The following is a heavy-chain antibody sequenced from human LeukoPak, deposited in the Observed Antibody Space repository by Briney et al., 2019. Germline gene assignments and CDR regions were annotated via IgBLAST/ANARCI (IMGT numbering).Heavy chain of an antibody. CDR1: GFTFSNAW. J-gene: IGHJ4*02. V-gene: IGHV3-15*07. CDR2: ISSKTDGGTT. D-gene: IGHD2-15*01. CDR3: TTYKCSGGSCYYFDY. Sequence: GGSLRLSCAASGFTFSNAWMNWVRQTPGKGLEWVGRISSKTDGGTTDYAAPVKGRFTISRDESKNTLYLQMNSLKIEDTAIYYCTTYKCSGGSCYYFDYWGQGTLVTVSS.